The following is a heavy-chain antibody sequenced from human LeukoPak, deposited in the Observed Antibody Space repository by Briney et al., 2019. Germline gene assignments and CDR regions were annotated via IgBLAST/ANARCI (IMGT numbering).Heavy chain of an antibody. J-gene: IGHJ4*02. CDR2: INAVNGDT. CDR3: ARDRGLDY. D-gene: IGHD3-10*01. V-gene: IGHV1-3*03. Sequence: ASVKVSCKASGYIFTHYAIHWVRQAPGQGLEWMGWINAVNGDTKYSQEFQARVTITRDTSATTAYMELSSLKSEDTALYYCARDRGLDYWGQGTLVTVSS. CDR1: GYIFTHYA.